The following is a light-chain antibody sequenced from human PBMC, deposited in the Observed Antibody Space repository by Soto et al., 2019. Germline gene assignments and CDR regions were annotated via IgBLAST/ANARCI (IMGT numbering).Light chain of an antibody. J-gene: IGKJ2*01. CDR3: QQLNSYPPMYT. V-gene: IGKV1-9*01. CDR1: QGISSD. Sequence: DIQLTQSPSFLSASVGDRVTITCRASQGISSDLAWYQQKPGKAPKLLIYAASTLQSGVPSRFSGSGSGTEFTLTISSLQPEDFATYYCQQLNSYPPMYTFGQGTKLEIK. CDR2: AAS.